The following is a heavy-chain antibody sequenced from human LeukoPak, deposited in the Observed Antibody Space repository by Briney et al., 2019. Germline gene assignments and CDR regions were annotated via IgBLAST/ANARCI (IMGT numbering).Heavy chain of an antibody. V-gene: IGHV1-24*01. CDR2: FDPEDGET. J-gene: IGHJ4*02. D-gene: IGHD2-21*02. Sequence: SVKVSCKVSGYTLTELSMHWVRQAPGKGLDWMGGFDPEDGETIYAQKFQGRVTMTEDTSTDTAYMELSSLRSEDTAVYYCATLGGPYCGGDCYSDYWGQGTLVTVSS. CDR1: GYTLTELS. CDR3: ATLGGPYCGGDCYSDY.